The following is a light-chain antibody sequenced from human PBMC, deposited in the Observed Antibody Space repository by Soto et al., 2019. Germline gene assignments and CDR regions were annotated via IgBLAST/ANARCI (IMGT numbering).Light chain of an antibody. Sequence: QSVLTQPPSASGSPGESVTISCTGTSSYVGGYNYVSWYQQHPGKAPKLMIYEVSKRPSGVPDRFSGSKSGNTASLTVSGLQAADEADYYCSSYAGSNFYVFGTGTKVTVL. J-gene: IGLJ1*01. CDR3: SSYAGSNFYV. V-gene: IGLV2-8*01. CDR2: EVS. CDR1: SSYVGGYNY.